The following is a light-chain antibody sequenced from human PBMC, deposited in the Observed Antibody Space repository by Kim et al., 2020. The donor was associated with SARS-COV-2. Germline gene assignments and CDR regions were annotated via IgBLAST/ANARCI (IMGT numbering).Light chain of an antibody. Sequence: GQSITISCTGTSSDVGNYNYVSWYQHHPGEAPKVMIYDVTKRPSGVSNRFFGSKSGNTASLTISGLQTEDEAHYYYCSYASSGTLIFGGGTQLTVL. CDR1: SSDVGNYNY. V-gene: IGLV2-14*03. CDR2: DVT. CDR3: CSYASSGTLI. J-gene: IGLJ2*01.